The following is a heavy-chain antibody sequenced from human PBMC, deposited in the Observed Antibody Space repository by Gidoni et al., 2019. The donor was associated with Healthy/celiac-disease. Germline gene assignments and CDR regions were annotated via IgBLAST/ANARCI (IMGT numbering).Heavy chain of an antibody. CDR1: GFTFRRDG. CDR3: AKAPDPGIAAADPDY. V-gene: IGHV3-30*18. J-gene: IGHJ4*02. Sequence: QVQLVESGGVVVQPGRSLRLSCAASGFTFRRDGMHWVRQAPGKGLEWVAVISYDGSNKYYADSVKGRFTISRDNSKNTLYLQMNSLRAEDTAVYYCAKAPDPGIAAADPDYWGQGTLVTVSS. D-gene: IGHD6-13*01. CDR2: ISYDGSNK.